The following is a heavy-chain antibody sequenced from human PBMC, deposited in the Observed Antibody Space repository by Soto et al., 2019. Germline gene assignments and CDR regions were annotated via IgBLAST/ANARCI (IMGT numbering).Heavy chain of an antibody. J-gene: IGHJ4*02. D-gene: IGHD1-7*01. V-gene: IGHV3-23*01. CDR2: SSATGAGT. CDR3: AKDRRAGGNYGFYSDF. CDR1: GFTFSSYG. Sequence: EVQLLESGGGLVQPGGSLRLSCAASGFTFSSYGMTWVRQAPGKGLEWVSFSSATGAGTYYADSVKGRFTISRDNSQNPLYLQMNSLRADDPAGYYCAKDRRAGGNYGFYSDFWGQGALVIVSS.